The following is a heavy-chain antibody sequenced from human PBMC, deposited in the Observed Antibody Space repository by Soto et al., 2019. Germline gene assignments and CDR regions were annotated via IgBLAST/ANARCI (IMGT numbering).Heavy chain of an antibody. CDR1: GFTLRSYE. CDR3: ARVKTNYYYYGMDV. J-gene: IGHJ6*02. Sequence: PGGSLRLSCAASGFTLRSYEMHWVRQATGKGLEWVSAIGTAGDTYYPGSVKGRFTISRENAKNSLYLQMNSLRAEDTAVYYCARVKTNYYYYGMDVWGQGTTVTVSS. V-gene: IGHV3-13*01. CDR2: IGTAGDT.